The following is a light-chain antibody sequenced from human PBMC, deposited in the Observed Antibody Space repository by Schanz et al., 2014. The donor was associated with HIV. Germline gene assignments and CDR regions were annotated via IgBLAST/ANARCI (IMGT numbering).Light chain of an antibody. CDR1: SSDVGGYYY. Sequence: QSALTQPPSASGSPGQSVNISCTGTSSDVGGYYYVSWYQQHPGKAPKLMIYEVSKRPSGVPDRFSGSKSGNTASLTITGLQPEDEADYYCQSFDGSLGGVLFGGGTKLTVL. J-gene: IGLJ3*02. V-gene: IGLV2-8*01. CDR3: QSFDGSLGGVL. CDR2: EVS.